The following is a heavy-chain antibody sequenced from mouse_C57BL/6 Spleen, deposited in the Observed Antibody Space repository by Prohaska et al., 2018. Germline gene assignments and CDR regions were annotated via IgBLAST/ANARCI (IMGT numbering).Heavy chain of an antibody. CDR2: IDPSDSYT. V-gene: IGHV1-69*01. CDR1: GYTFTSYW. Sequence: QVQLQQPGAELVMPGASVTLSCKASGYTFTSYWMHWVKQRPGQGLEWIGEIDPSDSYTNYNQKFKGKATLTVDKSSSTAYMQLSSLTSEDSAVYYCASHYYGSRKDFDYWGQGTTLTVSS. CDR3: ASHYYGSRKDFDY. J-gene: IGHJ2*01. D-gene: IGHD1-1*01.